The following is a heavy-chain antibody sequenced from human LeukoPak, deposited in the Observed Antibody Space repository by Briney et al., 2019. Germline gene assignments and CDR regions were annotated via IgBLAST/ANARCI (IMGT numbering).Heavy chain of an antibody. J-gene: IGHJ4*02. CDR3: AKAGGVHCSSTSCYEDY. Sequence: PGGSLRLSCAASGFTFSDYYMSWIRQAPGKGLEWVSAISGSGGSTYYADSVKGRFTISRDNSKNTLYLQMNSLRAEDTAVYYCAKAGGVHCSSTSCYEDYWGQGTLVTVSS. CDR2: ISGSGGST. V-gene: IGHV3-23*01. D-gene: IGHD2-2*01. CDR1: GFTFSDYY.